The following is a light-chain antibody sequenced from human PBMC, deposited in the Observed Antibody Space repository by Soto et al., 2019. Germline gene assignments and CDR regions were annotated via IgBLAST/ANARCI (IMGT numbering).Light chain of an antibody. V-gene: IGLV2-14*03. CDR1: SSDVGGYNY. CDR3: SSYSSSSTLVV. J-gene: IGLJ2*01. CDR2: AVN. Sequence: QSALTQPASVSGSPGQSITISCTGTSSDVGGYNYVSWYQQHPGKAPKVMIYAVNNRPSGVSNRFSGSKSGNTASLTISGLQAEDEAEYYCSSYSSSSTLVVFGGGTKLTVL.